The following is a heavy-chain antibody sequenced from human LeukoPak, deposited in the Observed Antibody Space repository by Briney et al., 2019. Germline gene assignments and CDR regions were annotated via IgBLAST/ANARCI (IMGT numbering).Heavy chain of an antibody. V-gene: IGHV3-73*01. D-gene: IGHD3-10*01. CDR2: IRIKANSYAT. Sequence: GGSLRLSCAASGFTFSGSAMHWVRQASGKWLEWVGRIRIKANSYATAYAASVKGRFTISRDDSKNTAYLQMNSLKTEDAAVYYCTSRVRGVIMAYFDYWGQGTLVTVSS. CDR3: TSRVRGVIMAYFDY. CDR1: GFTFSGSA. J-gene: IGHJ4*02.